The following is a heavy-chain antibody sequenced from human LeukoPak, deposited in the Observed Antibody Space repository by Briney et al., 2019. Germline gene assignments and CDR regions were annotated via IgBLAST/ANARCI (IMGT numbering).Heavy chain of an antibody. CDR1: GGPFRSYA. CDR2: IIPIFGIA. D-gene: IGHD2-15*01. Sequence: VKVSCKASGGPFRSYAISWVRQAPGQGLEWMGRIIPIFGIANYAQKFQGRVTITADKSTSTAYMELSSLRSEDTAVYYCAREYCSGGSCYAEFDYWGQGTLVTVSS. CDR3: AREYCSGGSCYAEFDY. V-gene: IGHV1-69*04. J-gene: IGHJ4*02.